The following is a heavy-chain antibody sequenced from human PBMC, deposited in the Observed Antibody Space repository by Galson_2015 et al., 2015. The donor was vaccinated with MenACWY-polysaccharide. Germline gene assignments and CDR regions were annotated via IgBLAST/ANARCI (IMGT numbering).Heavy chain of an antibody. CDR2: IKPDGSDK. V-gene: IGHV3-7*01. D-gene: IGHD6-19*01. Sequence: SLRLSCAASGFTFSTYWMSWVRQAPGKGLEWVANIKPDGSDKYYVDSVKGRFTISRDNAENSLYLQMNGLRAEDTAIFFCAGATYNGGLYPDFFDYWGQGALVTVSS. CDR3: AGATYNGGLYPDFFDY. J-gene: IGHJ4*02. CDR1: GFTFSTYW.